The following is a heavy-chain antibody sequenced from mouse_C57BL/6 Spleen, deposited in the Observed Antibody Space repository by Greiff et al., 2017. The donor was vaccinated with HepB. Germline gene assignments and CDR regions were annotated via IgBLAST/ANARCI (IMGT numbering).Heavy chain of an antibody. D-gene: IGHD1-1*01. CDR2: INPGSGGT. Sequence: VQLQQSGAELVRPGTSVKVSCKASGYAFTNYLIEWVKQRPGQGLEWIGVINPGSGGTNNNEKFKGKATLTADKSSSTAYMQLSSLTSEDSAVYFCARYGVWYFDVWGTGTTVTVSS. CDR3: ARYGVWYFDV. J-gene: IGHJ1*03. CDR1: GYAFTNYL. V-gene: IGHV1-54*01.